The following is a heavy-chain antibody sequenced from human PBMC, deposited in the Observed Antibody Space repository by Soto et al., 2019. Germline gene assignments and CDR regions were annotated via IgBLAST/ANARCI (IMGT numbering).Heavy chain of an antibody. D-gene: IGHD1-26*01. Sequence: AGGSLRLSCAPSGLIFENFGIRWVRQAPGKGLEWISSISGSGFKKYYADSVKGRFTISRDNSKSTVYLELNNLSAEDTAVYHCAKNQGVELVPLATVDWFDPWGQGSVVTVSS. CDR1: GLIFENFG. V-gene: IGHV3-23*01. J-gene: IGHJ5*02. CDR2: ISGSGFKK. CDR3: AKNQGVELVPLATVDWFDP.